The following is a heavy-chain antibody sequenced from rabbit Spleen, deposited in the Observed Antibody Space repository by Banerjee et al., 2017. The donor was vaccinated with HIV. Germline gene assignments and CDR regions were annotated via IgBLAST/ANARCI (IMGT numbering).Heavy chain of an antibody. V-gene: IGHV1S40*01. Sequence: QSLEESGGDLVKPGASLTLTCTASGFDLSSYYYMCWVRQAPGKGLEWIACIYISGGSTYYATWAKGRFTISKTSSTTVTLQMTSLTAADTATYFCARDAGTSFSTYGMDLWGPGTLVTVS. D-gene: IGHD8-1*01. CDR1: GFDLSSYYY. CDR3: ARDAGTSFSTYGMDL. CDR2: IYISGGST. J-gene: IGHJ6*01.